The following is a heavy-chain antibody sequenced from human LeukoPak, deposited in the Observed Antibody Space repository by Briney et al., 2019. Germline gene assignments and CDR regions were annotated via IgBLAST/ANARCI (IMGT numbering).Heavy chain of an antibody. D-gene: IGHD3-3*01. J-gene: IGHJ5*02. CDR3: ARAREGYDFWSGFKAWFDP. V-gene: IGHV4-39*01. CDR2: IYYSGST. Sequence: SETLSLTCTVSGGSISSSSYYWGWIRQPPGKGLEWIGSIYYSGSTYYNPSLKSRVTISVDTSKNQFSLKLSSVTAADTAVSYCARAREGYDFWSGFKAWFDPWGQGTLVTVSS. CDR1: GGSISSSSYY.